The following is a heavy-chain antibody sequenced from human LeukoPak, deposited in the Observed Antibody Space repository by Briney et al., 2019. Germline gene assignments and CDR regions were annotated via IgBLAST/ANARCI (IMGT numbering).Heavy chain of an antibody. Sequence: GGSLRLSCAASGFTVSSNYTSWVRQAPGKGLEWVSVIYSGGSTYYADSVKGRFTISRDNSKNTLYFQMNSLRAEDTAVYYCAREKIGYNSALDGMDVWGQGITVTVSS. CDR2: IYSGGST. J-gene: IGHJ6*02. V-gene: IGHV3-66*01. CDR3: AREKIGYNSALDGMDV. CDR1: GFTVSSNY. D-gene: IGHD6-19*01.